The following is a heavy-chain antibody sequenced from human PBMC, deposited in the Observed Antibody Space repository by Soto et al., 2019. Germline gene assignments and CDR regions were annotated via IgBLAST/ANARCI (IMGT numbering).Heavy chain of an antibody. Sequence: ETLSLTCTVSGGSISSYYWSWIRQPPGKGLEWIGYIYYSGSTNYNPSLKSRVTISVDTSKNQFSLKLSSVTAADTAVYYCARISEILTGYYFDYWGQGTLVTVS. CDR2: IYYSGST. D-gene: IGHD3-9*01. V-gene: IGHV4-59*01. CDR3: ARISEILTGYYFDY. J-gene: IGHJ4*02. CDR1: GGSISSYY.